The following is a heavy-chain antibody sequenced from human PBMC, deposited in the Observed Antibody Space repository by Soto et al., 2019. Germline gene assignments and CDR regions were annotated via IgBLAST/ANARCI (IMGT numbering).Heavy chain of an antibody. CDR3: ARRQYYDSSGYDAFDI. J-gene: IGHJ3*02. V-gene: IGHV5-10-1*01. Sequence: PGESLKISCQGSGCRFTSYWISWVRQMPGKGLEWMGRIDPSDSYTNYSPSFQGHVTITADKSISTAYLQWSSLKASDTAMYYCARRQYYDSSGYDAFDIWGQGTMVTVSS. CDR1: GCRFTSYW. CDR2: IDPSDSYT. D-gene: IGHD3-22*01.